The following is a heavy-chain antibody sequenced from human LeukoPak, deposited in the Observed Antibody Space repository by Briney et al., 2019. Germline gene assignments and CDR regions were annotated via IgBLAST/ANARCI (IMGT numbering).Heavy chain of an antibody. Sequence: GGSLTLSCAASGFTFSNAWMSWVRQAPGKGLEWVGRIKNKTDGGTTDYAAPVKGRFTISRDDSKNTLYLQMNSLKTEDTAVYYCTTYSDFDYWGQGTLVTVSS. J-gene: IGHJ4*02. CDR2: IKNKTDGGTT. CDR3: TTYSDFDY. V-gene: IGHV3-15*01. D-gene: IGHD2-15*01. CDR1: GFTFSNAW.